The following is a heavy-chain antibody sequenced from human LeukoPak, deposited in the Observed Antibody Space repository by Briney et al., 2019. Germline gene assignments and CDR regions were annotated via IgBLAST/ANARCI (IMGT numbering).Heavy chain of an antibody. CDR1: GGSFSGYY. CDR3: ARGRGATTKYYYYYYGMDV. J-gene: IGHJ6*02. V-gene: IGHV4-34*01. CDR2: INHSGST. D-gene: IGHD5-12*01. Sequence: PSETLSLTCAVYGGSFSGYYWSWIRQPPGKGLEWIGEINHSGSTNYNPSLKSRVTIPVDTSKNQFSLKLSSVTAADTAVYYCARGRGATTKYYYYYYGMDVWGQGTTVTVSS.